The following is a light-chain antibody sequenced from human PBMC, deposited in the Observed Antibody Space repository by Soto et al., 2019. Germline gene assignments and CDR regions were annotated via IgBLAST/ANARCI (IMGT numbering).Light chain of an antibody. CDR3: CSYAGSYTWV. J-gene: IGLJ1*01. CDR2: DVS. V-gene: IGLV2-11*01. Sequence: QSALTQPRSVSGSPGQSVTISYTGTSSDVGGYNYVSWYQQHPGKAPKLMIYDVSKRPSGVPDRFSGSKSGNTASLTISGLQAEDEAAYYCCSYAGSYTWVFGTGTKVTVL. CDR1: SSDVGGYNY.